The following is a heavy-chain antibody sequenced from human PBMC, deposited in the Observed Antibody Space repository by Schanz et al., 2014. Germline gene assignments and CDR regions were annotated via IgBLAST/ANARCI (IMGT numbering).Heavy chain of an antibody. D-gene: IGHD5-18*01. Sequence: QVQLVQSGAEVKKPGSSVKVSCTASGGTFSSYTISWIRQAPGQGLEWMGRIIPVLAIADYAQKFQGRVTITADKSTSAAAMEQSSLRSEDTAVYYCARGHSQGYKDVHKIGAYYCGMDVWGQGTTVTVSS. J-gene: IGHJ6*02. CDR1: GGTFSSYT. CDR3: ARGHSQGYKDVHKIGAYYCGMDV. V-gene: IGHV1-69*02. CDR2: IIPVLAIA.